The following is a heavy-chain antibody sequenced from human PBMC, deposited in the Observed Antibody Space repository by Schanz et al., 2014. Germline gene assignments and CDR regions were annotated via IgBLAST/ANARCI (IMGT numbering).Heavy chain of an antibody. J-gene: IGHJ6*02. CDR2: ISPYNGNT. CDR3: ARAKRFGDMDV. CDR1: GGTFSSYT. V-gene: IGHV1-18*01. D-gene: IGHD3-10*01. Sequence: QVQLVQSGAEVKKPGSSVKVSCKLSGGTFSSYTISWMRQAPGQGLEWMGWISPYNGNTNYAQKLQGRVTMTADTSTSTAYMDLRSLRSDDTAVYYCARAKRFGDMDVWGQGTTVTVSS.